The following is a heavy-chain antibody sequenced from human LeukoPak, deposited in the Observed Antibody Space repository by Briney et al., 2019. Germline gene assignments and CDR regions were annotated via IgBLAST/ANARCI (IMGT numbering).Heavy chain of an antibody. V-gene: IGHV4-39*01. J-gene: IGHJ4*02. CDR3: ARHVGQVPPRGFDY. Sequence: SETLSLTCTVSGGSISSSSYYWGWLRHPPGKGLEGIGSIYYRGSTYYNPSLKSRVDISVDTSKNQFPLKLSSVTAADTAVYYCARHVGQVPPRGFDYWGQGTLVTVSS. CDR2: IYYRGST. CDR1: GGSISSSSYY. D-gene: IGHD3-16*01.